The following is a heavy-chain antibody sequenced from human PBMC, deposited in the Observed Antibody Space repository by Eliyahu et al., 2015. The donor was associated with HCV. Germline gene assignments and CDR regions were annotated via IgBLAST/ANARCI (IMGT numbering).Heavy chain of an antibody. Sequence: QVQLQESGPGLVKPSETLSLTCTVSGFSISSGFXWGXXRQPPGKGLQYIXTXYYNGNNYYNPSLKSRVTMSLDTSKNQFSLKLTSVTAADTAVYYCARGRSGSYFDYWGQGSLVTVSS. CDR2: XYYNGNN. D-gene: IGHD1-26*01. J-gene: IGHJ4*02. CDR1: GFSISSGFX. V-gene: IGHV4-38-2*02. CDR3: ARGRSGSYFDY.